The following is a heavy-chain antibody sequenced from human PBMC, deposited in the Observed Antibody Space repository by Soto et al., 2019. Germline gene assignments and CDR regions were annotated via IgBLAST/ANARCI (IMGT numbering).Heavy chain of an antibody. J-gene: IGHJ6*02. V-gene: IGHV3-7*01. CDR2: IKQHGSEK. CDR3: ARNLYDFWSGHYGPNYGMDV. D-gene: IGHD3-3*01. CDR1: GFTFSSYW. Sequence: PGGSLRLSCAASGFTFSSYWMNWVRQAPGKGLEWVANIKQHGSEKYYVDSVKGRFTISRDNAKNSLYLQMNSLRAEDTAVYYCARNLYDFWSGHYGPNYGMDVWGQGTTVTVSS.